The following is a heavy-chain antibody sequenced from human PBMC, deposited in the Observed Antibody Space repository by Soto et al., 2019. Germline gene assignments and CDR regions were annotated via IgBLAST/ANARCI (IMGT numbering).Heavy chain of an antibody. D-gene: IGHD5-18*01. J-gene: IGHJ6*02. Sequence: SETLSLTCAVSGGSISSGGYSWSWIRQPPGKGLEWIGYIYHSGSTYYNPSLKSRVTISVDRSKNQFSLKLSSVTAADTAVYYCARGRAYRYGGYYGMDVWGQGTKVTVSS. CDR2: IYHSGST. CDR3: ARGRAYRYGGYYGMDV. CDR1: GGSISSGGYS. V-gene: IGHV4-30-2*01.